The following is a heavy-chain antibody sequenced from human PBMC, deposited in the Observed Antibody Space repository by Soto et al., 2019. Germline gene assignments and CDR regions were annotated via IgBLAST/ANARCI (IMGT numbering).Heavy chain of an antibody. V-gene: IGHV4-31*03. D-gene: IGHD3-10*01. CDR3: ARSGSVWFGELLVQANGYGMDA. Sequence: QLELQESGPGLAKPSQTLSLTCTVSGDSTSSGTFYWNWVRQHPGKGLEWIGHIYNSGSTDYNPSLKSRITISLDTSKSLVSPKLSAVTAAPPAAYFCARSGSVWFGELLVQANGYGMDAWGHGTRVIVS. CDR1: GDSTSSGTFY. J-gene: IGHJ6*02. CDR2: IYNSGST.